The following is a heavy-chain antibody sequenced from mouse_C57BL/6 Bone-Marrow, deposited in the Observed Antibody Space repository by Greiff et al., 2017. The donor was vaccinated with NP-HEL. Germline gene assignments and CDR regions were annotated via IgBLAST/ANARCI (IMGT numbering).Heavy chain of an antibody. CDR1: GYTFTSYW. J-gene: IGHJ2*01. CDR3: ASPYF. V-gene: IGHV1-59*01. CDR2: IDPSDSYT. Sequence: VQLQQSGAELVRPGTSVKLSCKASGYTFTSYWMHWVKQRPGQGLEWIGVIDPSDSYTNYNQKFKGKATLTVDTSSSTAYMQLSSLTSEDSAVYYCASPYFWGQGTTLTVPS.